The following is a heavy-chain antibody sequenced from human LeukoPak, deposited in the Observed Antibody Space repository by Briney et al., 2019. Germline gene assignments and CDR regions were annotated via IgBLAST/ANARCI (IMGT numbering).Heavy chain of an antibody. CDR3: AKASAAAAGYYFDS. CDR1: GFIFGRDS. J-gene: IGHJ4*02. CDR2: ISRDSDIR. D-gene: IGHD6-13*01. V-gene: IGHV3-48*01. Sequence: SGGSLRLSCAASGFIFGRDSMNWVRQAPGRGLEWISYISRDSDIRYYADSVRGRFHISRDNARNSLYLQMNSLRAEDTAFYYCAKASAAAAGYYFDSWGQGTLVTVSS.